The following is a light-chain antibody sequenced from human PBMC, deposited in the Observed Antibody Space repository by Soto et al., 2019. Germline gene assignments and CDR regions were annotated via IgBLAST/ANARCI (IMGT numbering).Light chain of an antibody. J-gene: IGLJ3*02. CDR1: SGSIASNY. CDR2: EDN. V-gene: IGLV6-57*03. Sequence: NFMLTQPHSVSESPGKTVTISCTRSSGSIASNYVQWYQQRPGSAPTTVIYEDNPRPSGVPDRFSGSIDSSSNSASLTISGLKTEDEADYYCQSYDSSKEVFGGGTKLTVL. CDR3: QSYDSSKEV.